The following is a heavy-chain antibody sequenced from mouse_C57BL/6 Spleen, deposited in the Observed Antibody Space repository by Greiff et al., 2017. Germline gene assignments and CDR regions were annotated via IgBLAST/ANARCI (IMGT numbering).Heavy chain of an antibody. CDR3: ARFKGYLDFDY. D-gene: IGHD2-3*01. CDR2: INPNNGGT. Sequence: VQLQQSGPELVKPGASVKISCKASGYTFTDYYMNWVKQSHGKSLEWIGDINPNNGGTSYNQKFKGKATLTVDKSSSTAYMELRSLTSEDSAVYYCARFKGYLDFDYWGQGTTLTVSS. CDR1: GYTFTDYY. V-gene: IGHV1-26*01. J-gene: IGHJ2*01.